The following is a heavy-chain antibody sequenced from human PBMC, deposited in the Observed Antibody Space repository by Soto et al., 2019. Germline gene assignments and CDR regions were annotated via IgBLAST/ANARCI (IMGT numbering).Heavy chain of an antibody. J-gene: IGHJ6*04. D-gene: IGHD2-15*01. CDR3: AKRLTDCSGVSCYSGMDV. Sequence: GGSLRLSCAASGFTFSWFGMHWVRQAPGKGLEWVTLVSYDGSNEYYADSVKGRFTISRDNSKNTLYLQMNSLTADDTAVYYCAKRLTDCSGVSCYSGMDVWGKGTTVTVSS. V-gene: IGHV3-30*18. CDR2: VSYDGSNE. CDR1: GFTFSWFG.